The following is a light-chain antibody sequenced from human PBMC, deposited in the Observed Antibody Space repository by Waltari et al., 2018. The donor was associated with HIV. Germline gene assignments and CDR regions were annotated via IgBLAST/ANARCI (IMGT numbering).Light chain of an antibody. CDR2: RNN. Sequence: QSVLTQPPSASGTPGQRVTISCSGSSSNIGRNYVYWYQQLPGTAPKLLIYRNNQRPAGVPDRFSGSKSGTSASLASSGLRSEDEADYYCAAWNDSLSGYVFGTGTKVTV. CDR3: AAWNDSLSGYV. CDR1: SSNIGRNY. J-gene: IGLJ1*01. V-gene: IGLV1-47*01.